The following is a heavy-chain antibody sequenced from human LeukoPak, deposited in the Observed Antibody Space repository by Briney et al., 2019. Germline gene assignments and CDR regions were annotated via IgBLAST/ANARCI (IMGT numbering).Heavy chain of an antibody. Sequence: ASVKVSCKASGYTFTVYYMHWVRQAPGHGLEWMGIINPTSGGTTYSQKFQGRVTMTTDTSTSTAYMELRSLRSDDTAVYYCARDLRRGSSSWYVSGGDYWGQGTLVTVSS. CDR1: GYTFTVYY. D-gene: IGHD6-13*01. CDR2: INPTSGGT. V-gene: IGHV1-46*01. J-gene: IGHJ4*02. CDR3: ARDLRRGSSSWYVSGGDY.